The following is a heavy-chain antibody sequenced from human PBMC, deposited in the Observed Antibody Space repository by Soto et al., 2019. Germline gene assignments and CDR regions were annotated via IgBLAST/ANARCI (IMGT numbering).Heavy chain of an antibody. CDR1: GYTFTIYG. V-gene: IGHV1-18*01. J-gene: IGHJ6*02. Sequence: QVQLVQSGGEVKKPGASVKVSCKASGYTFTIYGINWLRQAPGQGLEWMGWISPDNGNTNYAQKLQGRVTMTTDTSTSTAYMELRSLTSDDTAVYYCARALGHSGYAGMDVWGQGTTVTVSS. D-gene: IGHD5-12*01. CDR3: ARALGHSGYAGMDV. CDR2: ISPDNGNT.